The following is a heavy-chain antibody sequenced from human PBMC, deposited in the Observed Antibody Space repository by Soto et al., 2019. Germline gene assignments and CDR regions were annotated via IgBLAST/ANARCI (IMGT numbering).Heavy chain of an antibody. D-gene: IGHD3-22*01. V-gene: IGHV3-9*01. Sequence: EMHLVESGGGLVQPGRSLTISCAASGFTFEDDAMHWVRQAPGKGLEWVSGISWNSGKIIYADSVKGRFTISRDNAKNSLYMKMNSLRPEDTALYYCAKMGTWDSSGYYQGGFDCWGQGTLVTVSA. CDR2: ISWNSGKI. J-gene: IGHJ4*02. CDR3: AKMGTWDSSGYYQGGFDC. CDR1: GFTFEDDA.